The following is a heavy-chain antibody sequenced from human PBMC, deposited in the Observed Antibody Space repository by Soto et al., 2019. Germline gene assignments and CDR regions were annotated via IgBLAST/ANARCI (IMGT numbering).Heavy chain of an antibody. J-gene: IGHJ6*04. CDR2: IKSKTDGGTT. Sequence: PGGSLRLSCAASGFTFSNAWMNWVRQAPGKGLEWVGRIKSKTDGGTTDYAAPVKGRFTISRDDSKNTLYLQMNSLKTEDTAVYYCAKRGIVVVSFVTRYSYYAMLFSCTATTVTVSS. CDR3: AKRGIVVVSFVTRYSYYAMLF. CDR1: GFTFSNAW. V-gene: IGHV3-15*07. D-gene: IGHD2-2*01.